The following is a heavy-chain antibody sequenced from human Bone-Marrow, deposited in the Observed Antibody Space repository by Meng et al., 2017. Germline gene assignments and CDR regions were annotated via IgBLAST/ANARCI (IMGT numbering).Heavy chain of an antibody. CDR1: GFTFSSYA. CDR3: VRDPKSIYGSGTEGDS. Sequence: GGSLRLSCAASGFTFSSYAMSWVRQAPGKGLEWVSYISSTGNTIYYADSVKGRFTISRDNAKNSLYLQMDSLTAEDTAFYYCVRDPKSIYGSGTEGDSWGQGRRVTVSS. V-gene: IGHV3-48*03. J-gene: IGHJ5*02. D-gene: IGHD3-10*01. CDR2: ISSTGNTI.